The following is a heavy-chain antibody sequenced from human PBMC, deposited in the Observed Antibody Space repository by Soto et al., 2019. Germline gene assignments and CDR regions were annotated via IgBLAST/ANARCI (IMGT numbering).Heavy chain of an antibody. Sequence: QVQLLQSGAEVKKPGSSVRVSCEASGGTFRTYSISWVRQAPGQGLEWMGEIIPIFGTINYAQKFQGRLTMTADESTATVYMALRSLRSDDTALYYCAKGAVAGTPTSYYYYGMDVWGQGTTVTVSS. D-gene: IGHD6-19*01. CDR2: IIPIFGTI. V-gene: IGHV1-69*12. J-gene: IGHJ6*02. CDR1: GGTFRTYS. CDR3: AKGAVAGTPTSYYYYGMDV.